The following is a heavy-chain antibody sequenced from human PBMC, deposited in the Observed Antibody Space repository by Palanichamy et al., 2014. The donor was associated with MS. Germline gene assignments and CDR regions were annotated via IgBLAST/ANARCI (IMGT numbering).Heavy chain of an antibody. CDR2: IKPDGSEK. V-gene: IGHV3-7*03. CDR1: GFTFSSYW. CDR3: VRDGRRFGTPSC. J-gene: IGHJ4*02. D-gene: IGHD3-16*01. Sequence: EVQLVDSGGDLVQPGGSLRLSCAASGFTFSSYWMSWVRQAPGKGLEWVANIKPDGSEKNYVDSVKGRFTISRDNAKNSLFLQMNNLRAEDTAIYYCVRDGRRFGTPSCWGQGTLVTVSS.